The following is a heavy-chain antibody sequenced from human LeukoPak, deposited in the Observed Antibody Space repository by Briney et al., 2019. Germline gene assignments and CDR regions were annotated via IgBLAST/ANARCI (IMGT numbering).Heavy chain of an antibody. V-gene: IGHV1-46*01. CDR1: GYTFTNYY. CDR2: INPSGGIT. D-gene: IGHD3-9*01. Sequence: ASVKDSCKASGYTFTNYYMHWVRQAPGQGLEWMGIINPSGGITSYAQKFQGRVTMTRDTSTSTVYMELSSLRSEDTAVYYCARPAPNFDWLGYWGQGTLVTVSS. CDR3: ARPAPNFDWLGY. J-gene: IGHJ4*02.